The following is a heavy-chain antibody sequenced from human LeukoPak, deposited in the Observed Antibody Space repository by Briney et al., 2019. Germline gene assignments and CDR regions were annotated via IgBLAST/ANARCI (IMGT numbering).Heavy chain of an antibody. Sequence: GESLRLSCAASGFTFSDYYMSWIRQAPGKGLEWVAYITSSGDDIYYADSVKGRFTISRDNAKNALFLRMSSLRVEDTATYYCASDIVSTSGDFWGQGTLVSVSS. D-gene: IGHD5/OR15-5a*01. V-gene: IGHV3-11*01. CDR1: GFTFSDYY. CDR2: ITSSGDDI. CDR3: ASDIVSTSGDF. J-gene: IGHJ4*02.